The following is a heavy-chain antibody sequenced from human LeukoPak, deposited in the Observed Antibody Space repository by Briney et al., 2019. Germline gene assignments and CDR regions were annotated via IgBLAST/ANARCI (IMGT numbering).Heavy chain of an antibody. CDR3: ARSGGSYRLDY. CDR2: IKQDGSEK. D-gene: IGHD1-26*01. CDR1: GFTFSSYW. J-gene: IGHJ4*02. Sequence: GGSLRLSCAASGFTFSSYWMSWVRQAPGKGLEWVANIKQDGSEKYYVDSVKGRFTISRDNAKNSLYLQMNSLRAKDTAVYYCARSGGSYRLDYWGQGTLVIVSS. V-gene: IGHV3-7*01.